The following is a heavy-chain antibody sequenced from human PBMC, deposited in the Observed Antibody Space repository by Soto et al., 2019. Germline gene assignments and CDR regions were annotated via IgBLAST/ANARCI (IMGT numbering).Heavy chain of an antibody. V-gene: IGHV3-23*01. CDR1: GFTFGTTD. D-gene: IGHD6-19*01. J-gene: IGHJ4*02. Sequence: QLLQSGGGLVQPGGSLTLSCAASGFTFGTTDMSWVRQAPGEGLECVSTIDGGGGITYYADSVKGRFTISRDNSRNTVYLQMSSLVGDATVLYYCMKNSGWFNNWGQGALVTVSS. CDR2: IDGGGGIT. CDR3: MKNSGWFNN.